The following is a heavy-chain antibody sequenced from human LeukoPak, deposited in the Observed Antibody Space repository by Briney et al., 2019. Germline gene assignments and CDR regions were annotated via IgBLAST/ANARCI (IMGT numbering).Heavy chain of an antibody. J-gene: IGHJ4*02. Sequence: GGSLRLSCAASGFTFSSYGMHWVRQAPGKGLEWVAVISYDGSNKYYADSVKGRFTISRDNSKNTLYLQMSSLRPEDTAVYYCANGGYTGSWYVVDYWGQGTLVTVSS. V-gene: IGHV3-30*18. D-gene: IGHD6-13*01. CDR2: ISYDGSNK. CDR1: GFTFSSYG. CDR3: ANGGYTGSWYVVDY.